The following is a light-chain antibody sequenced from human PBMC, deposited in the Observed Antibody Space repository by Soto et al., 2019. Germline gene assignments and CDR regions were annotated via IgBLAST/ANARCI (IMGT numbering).Light chain of an antibody. CDR1: QSISSY. CDR2: AAS. V-gene: IGKV1-39*01. CDR3: RQSYSTPPLT. Sequence: DIQMTQSPSSLSASVGDRVTITCRASQSISSYLNWYQQKPGKAPKLLIYAASSLQSGVPSRFSGSGSGTDFTLTISSRQPEDFATYYCRQSYSTPPLTFGPGTKVDIK. J-gene: IGKJ3*01.